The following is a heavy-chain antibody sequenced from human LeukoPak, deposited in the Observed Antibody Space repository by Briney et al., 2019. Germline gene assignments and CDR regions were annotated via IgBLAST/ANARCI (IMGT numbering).Heavy chain of an antibody. V-gene: IGHV3-20*04. Sequence: GGSLRLSCAPSGFTFDDYGMSWVRQAPGKGLEWVSGINWNGGSTGYADSVKGRFTISRDNDKNSLYLQMNSLRAEDTALYYCARDPPGDCGGDCYSSPVFDYWGQGTLVTVSS. CDR2: INWNGGST. CDR1: GFTFDDYG. D-gene: IGHD2-21*02. CDR3: ARDPPGDCGGDCYSSPVFDY. J-gene: IGHJ4*02.